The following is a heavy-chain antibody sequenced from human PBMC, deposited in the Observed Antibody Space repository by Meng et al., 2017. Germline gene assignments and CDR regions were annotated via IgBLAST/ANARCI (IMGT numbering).Heavy chain of an antibody. CDR3: ARSSPPPVDIVVVVAATLLYYGMDV. CDR2: IIPIFGTA. V-gene: IGHV1-69*13. J-gene: IGHJ6*02. Sequence: SVKVSCKASGGTFSSYAISWVRQAPGQGLEWMGGIIPIFGTANYAQKFQGRVTITADESTSTAYMELSSLRSEDTAVYYCARSSPPPVDIVVVVAATLLYYGMDVWGQGTTVTVSS. D-gene: IGHD2-15*01. CDR1: GGTFSSYA.